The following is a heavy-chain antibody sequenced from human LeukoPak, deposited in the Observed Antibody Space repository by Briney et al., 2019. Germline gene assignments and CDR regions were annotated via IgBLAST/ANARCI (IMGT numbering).Heavy chain of an antibody. J-gene: IGHJ4*02. V-gene: IGHV3-33*01. CDR1: GFTFSSYG. Sequence: GGPLRLSCAASGFTFSSYGMHWVRQAPGKGLEWVAVIWYDGSKKYYADSVKGRFTISRDNSKNTLYLQMDSLRAEDTAVYFCTRYNTGSVDYWGQGTLVTVSS. CDR2: IWYDGSKK. D-gene: IGHD2-8*02. CDR3: TRYNTGSVDY.